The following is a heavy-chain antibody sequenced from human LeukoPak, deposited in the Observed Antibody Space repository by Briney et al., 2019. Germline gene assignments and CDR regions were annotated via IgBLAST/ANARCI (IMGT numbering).Heavy chain of an antibody. D-gene: IGHD3-22*01. CDR2: ISAYNGNT. V-gene: IGHV1-18*01. CDR3: ARDDYYDSSGYTAFDI. Sequence: ASVKVSRKASGYTFTSYGISWVRQAPGQGLEWMGWISAYNGNTNYAQKLQGRVTMTTDTSTSTAYMELRSLRSDDTAVYYCARDDYYDSSGYTAFDIWGQGTMVTVSS. J-gene: IGHJ3*02. CDR1: GYTFTSYG.